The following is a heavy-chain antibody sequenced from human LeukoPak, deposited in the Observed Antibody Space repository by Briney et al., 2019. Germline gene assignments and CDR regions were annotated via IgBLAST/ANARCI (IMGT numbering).Heavy chain of an antibody. CDR3: ARAVGVSSSPAYFDY. V-gene: IGHV3-23*01. CDR2: ISGSGGST. J-gene: IGHJ4*02. Sequence: GGSLRLSCAASGFTFSSYAMSWVRQAPGKGLEWVSAISGSGGSTYYADSVKGRFTISRDNSKNTLYLQMNSLRAEDTAVYYCARAVGVSSSPAYFDYWGQGTLVTVSS. D-gene: IGHD6-13*01. CDR1: GFTFSSYA.